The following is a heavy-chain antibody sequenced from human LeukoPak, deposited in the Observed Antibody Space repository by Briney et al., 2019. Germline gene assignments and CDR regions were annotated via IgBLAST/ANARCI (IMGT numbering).Heavy chain of an antibody. CDR2: IIPIFGTA. Sequence: SVKVSCKASGGTFSSYAISWVRQAPGQGLEWMGGIIPIFGTANYAQKFQGRVTITADESTSTAYMELSGLRSEDTAVYYCRIAADWVEYYGMDVWGQGTTVTVSS. CDR1: GGTFSSYA. D-gene: IGHD3/OR15-3a*01. J-gene: IGHJ6*02. V-gene: IGHV1-69*13. CDR3: RIAADWVEYYGMDV.